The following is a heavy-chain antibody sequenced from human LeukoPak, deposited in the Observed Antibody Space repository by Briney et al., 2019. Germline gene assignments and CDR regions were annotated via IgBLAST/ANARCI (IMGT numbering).Heavy chain of an antibody. J-gene: IGHJ4*02. CDR1: GGTFSSYA. CDR2: IIPIFGTA. CDR3: ARALVDIVATTYFDY. D-gene: IGHD5-12*01. Sequence: SVKVSCKASGGTFSSYAISWVRQAPGQGLEWMGGIIPIFGTANYAQKFQGRVTITADKSTSTAYMELSSLRSEDTAVYYRARALVDIVATTYFDYWGQGTLVTVSS. V-gene: IGHV1-69*06.